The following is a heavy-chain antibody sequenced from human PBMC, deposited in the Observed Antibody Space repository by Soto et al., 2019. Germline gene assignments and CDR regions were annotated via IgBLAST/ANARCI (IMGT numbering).Heavy chain of an antibody. J-gene: IGHJ1*01. Sequence: QVQQLESGPGLVKPWDTLSLTCTVSGAYVRDFSWSWIRQPAGKGLEWIGRITVNGITQYTPSFRSGATVSMDTSRNQFSLNLQSAPAADTALYYCARESGENWTYEAHWGQGTLVTVSS. CDR2: ITVNGIT. CDR1: GAYVRDFS. V-gene: IGHV4-4*07. D-gene: IGHD1-7*01. CDR3: ARESGENWTYEAH.